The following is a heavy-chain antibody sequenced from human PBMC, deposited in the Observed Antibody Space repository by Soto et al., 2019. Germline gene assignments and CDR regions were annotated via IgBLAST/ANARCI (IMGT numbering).Heavy chain of an antibody. V-gene: IGHV5-10-1*04. CDR1: GYSFTNYW. J-gene: IGHJ6*02. Sequence: PGESLKISCKGSGYSFTNYWINWVRQMPGKGLEWMGKIDPVNSYTNYSPSFQGQVTISADKSKNTLYLQMNSLRAEDTAVYYCARDYNRFLEWLLFHYYYYGMDVWGQGTTVTVSS. D-gene: IGHD3-3*01. CDR3: ARDYNRFLEWLLFHYYYYGMDV. CDR2: IDPVNSYT.